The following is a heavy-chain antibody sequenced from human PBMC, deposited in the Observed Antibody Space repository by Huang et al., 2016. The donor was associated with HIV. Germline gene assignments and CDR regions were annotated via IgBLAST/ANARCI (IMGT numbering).Heavy chain of an antibody. CDR3: ARGGYYYGSGSYWDY. V-gene: IGHV5-51*03. CDR2: IYHGDSDT. D-gene: IGHD3-10*01. Sequence: EVQLVQSGAEVKKPGESLKISCKGSGYSFTSYWIGWVRQMPGKGLEWVGVIYHGDSDTRYSPSFQGQVTISADESISTAYLQWSSRKASETAMYYCARGGYYYGSGSYWDYWGQGTLVTVSS. CDR1: GYSFTSYW. J-gene: IGHJ4*02.